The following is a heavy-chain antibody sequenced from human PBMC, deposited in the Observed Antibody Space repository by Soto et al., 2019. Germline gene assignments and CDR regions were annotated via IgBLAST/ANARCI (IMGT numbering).Heavy chain of an antibody. Sequence: QVQLVQSGTEVKEPGASVKVSCKASGYTFTHYGISWVRQAPGQGLEWMAWTSANNDNTNFAEKIQGRVTLTTDTSTGTAYMELRSLGSDDTAVYYCARDKRGTCTGTGCYYFDYWGQGTLVTVSS. J-gene: IGHJ4*02. D-gene: IGHD2-2*01. V-gene: IGHV1-18*04. CDR1: GYTFTHYG. CDR3: ARDKRGTCTGTGCYYFDY. CDR2: TSANNDNT.